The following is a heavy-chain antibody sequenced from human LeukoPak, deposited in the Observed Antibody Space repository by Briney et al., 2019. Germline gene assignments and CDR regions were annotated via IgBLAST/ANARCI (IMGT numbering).Heavy chain of an antibody. D-gene: IGHD3-9*01. CDR3: ARDALTFDWFLGDSTARLKNYGMDV. CDR2: IYSGGST. J-gene: IGHJ6*02. CDR1: GFTVSSNY. V-gene: IGHV3-53*01. Sequence: PGGSLRLSCAASGFTVSSNYMSWVRQAPGKGLEWVSVIYSGGSTYYADSVKGRFTISRDNSKNTLYLQMNSLRAEDTAVYYCARDALTFDWFLGDSTARLKNYGMDVWGQGTTVTVSS.